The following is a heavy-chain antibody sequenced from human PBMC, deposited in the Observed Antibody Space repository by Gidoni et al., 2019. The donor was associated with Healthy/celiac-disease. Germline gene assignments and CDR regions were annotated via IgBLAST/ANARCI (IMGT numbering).Heavy chain of an antibody. CDR2: IYYSGST. V-gene: IGHV4-39*01. D-gene: IGHD6-13*01. Sequence: QLQLQESGPGLVKPSETLSLTCTVSGGSISSSSYYWGWIRQPPGKGLEWIGSIYYSGSTYYNPSLKSRVTISVDTSKNQFSLKLSSVTAADTAVYYCARYSSSWYAVGYWGQGTLVTVSS. CDR3: ARYSSSWYAVGY. CDR1: GGSISSSSYY. J-gene: IGHJ4*02.